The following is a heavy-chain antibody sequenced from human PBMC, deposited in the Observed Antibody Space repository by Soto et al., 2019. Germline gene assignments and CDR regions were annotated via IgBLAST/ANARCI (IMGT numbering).Heavy chain of an antibody. CDR2: ISSSGDFI. CDR1: GLTFSSHS. Sequence: EVQLVESGRGLVQPGGSLRLSCAVSGLTFSSHSMNWVRQSPGKGLEWISYISSSGDFILYTDSVKGRFTISRDNAESSLYLQMNSLRDEDTAVYYCAKTGGTGSNNWFDPWGQGTLVTVSS. D-gene: IGHD3-10*01. J-gene: IGHJ5*02. CDR3: AKTGGTGSNNWFDP. V-gene: IGHV3-48*02.